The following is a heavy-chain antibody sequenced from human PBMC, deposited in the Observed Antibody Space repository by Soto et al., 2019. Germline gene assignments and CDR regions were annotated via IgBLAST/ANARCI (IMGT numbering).Heavy chain of an antibody. D-gene: IGHD5-18*01. V-gene: IGHV3-33*01. J-gene: IGHJ4*02. Sequence: GGSLRLSCAASGFTFSNYGMHWVRQAPGKGLEWVAVIWYDGSNKCYADSVKARFTISRDNSKNTLYLQMDSLRVEDTAVYYCARGHSYGPLDYWGQGTPVTVSS. CDR1: GFTFSNYG. CDR3: ARGHSYGPLDY. CDR2: IWYDGSNK.